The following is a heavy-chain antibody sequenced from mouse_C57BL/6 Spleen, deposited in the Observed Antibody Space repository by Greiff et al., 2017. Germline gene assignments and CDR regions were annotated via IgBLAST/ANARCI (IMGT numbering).Heavy chain of an antibody. D-gene: IGHD1-1*01. J-gene: IGHJ3*01. CDR3: AREGGYGSSSFAY. V-gene: IGHV3-6*01. CDR2: ISYDGSN. Sequence: EVKLVESGPGLVKPSQSLSLTCSVTGYSITSGYYWNWIRQFPGNKLEWMGYISYDGSNNYNPSLKNRISITRDTSKNQFFLKLNSVTTEDTATYYCAREGGYGSSSFAYWGQGTLVTVSA. CDR1: GYSITSGYY.